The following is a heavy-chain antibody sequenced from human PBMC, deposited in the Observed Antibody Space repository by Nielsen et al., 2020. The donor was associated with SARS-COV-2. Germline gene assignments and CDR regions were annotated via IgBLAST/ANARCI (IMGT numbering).Heavy chain of an antibody. Sequence: GESLKISCAASGFTFNSYAMSWVRQAPGKGPEWVSAISGSGGSTYYAGPVKGPLTISRDNFKKMRYLQMNSLTAEDTAVYYCASNRAYDILTGALDYWGQGTLVTVSS. CDR2: ISGSGGST. CDR1: GFTFNSYA. J-gene: IGHJ4*02. V-gene: IGHV3-23*01. D-gene: IGHD3-9*01. CDR3: ASNRAYDILTGALDY.